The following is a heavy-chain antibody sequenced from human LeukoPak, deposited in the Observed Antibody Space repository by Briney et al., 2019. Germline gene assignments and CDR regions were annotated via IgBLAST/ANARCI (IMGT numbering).Heavy chain of an antibody. D-gene: IGHD2-21*02. Sequence: GGSLRLSCAASGFTFSTYAMSWVRQAPGKGLEWVSAISGSGRNTYYADSVKGRFTISRDKSANTLYLQMNSLRADDSAVYYCAKDACVGDCNFHFDYWGQGTLVPVSS. CDR1: GFTFSTYA. CDR2: ISGSGRNT. J-gene: IGHJ4*02. CDR3: AKDACVGDCNFHFDY. V-gene: IGHV3-23*01.